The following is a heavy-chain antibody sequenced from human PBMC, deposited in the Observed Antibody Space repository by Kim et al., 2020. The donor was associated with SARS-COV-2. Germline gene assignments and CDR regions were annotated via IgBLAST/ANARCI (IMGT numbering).Heavy chain of an antibody. CDR2: IYYSGST. CDR3: ASGSDGWFDP. Sequence: SETLSLTCTVSGGSISSSSYYWGWIRQPPGKGLEWIGSIYYSGSTYYNPSLKSRVTISVDTSKNQFSLKLSSVTAADTAVYYCASGSDGWFDPWGQGTLVTVSS. V-gene: IGHV4-39*01. J-gene: IGHJ5*02. CDR1: GGSISSSSYY.